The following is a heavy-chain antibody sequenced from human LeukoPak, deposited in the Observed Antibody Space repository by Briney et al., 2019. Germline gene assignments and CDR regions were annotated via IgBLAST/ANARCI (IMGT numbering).Heavy chain of an antibody. D-gene: IGHD2-2*01. CDR3: LRTFQLLLYAFAY. CDR1: GCTFSSYW. Sequence: PGGSLRLSCAASGCTFSSYWMHWVRQAPGKGLVWVSRINSDGSSTSYADSAKGRFIISRHDAKNTLYLQMNSLRAEDTAVYYCLRTFQLLLYAFAYWGQGTLVPVSS. V-gene: IGHV3-74*01. J-gene: IGHJ4*02. CDR2: INSDGSST.